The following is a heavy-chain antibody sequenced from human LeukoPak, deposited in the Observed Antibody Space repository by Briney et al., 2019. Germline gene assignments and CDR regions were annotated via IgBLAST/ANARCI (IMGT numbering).Heavy chain of an antibody. CDR3: TTQLLYEHNFDY. CDR2: IKSKTYGGTT. D-gene: IGHD2-2*02. J-gene: IGHJ4*02. Sequence: GGSLRLSCTASGLTFNNAWMSWVRQAPGKGLEWVGRIKSKTYGGTTDYAAPGKGRFTISRDDSKNTLYLQMNSLKTEDTDVYYCTTQLLYEHNFDYWGQGTLVSVSS. CDR1: GLTFNNAW. V-gene: IGHV3-15*01.